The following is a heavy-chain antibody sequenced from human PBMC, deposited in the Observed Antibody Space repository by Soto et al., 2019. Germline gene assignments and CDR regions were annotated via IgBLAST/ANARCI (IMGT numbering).Heavy chain of an antibody. CDR1: GFTFSSYA. Sequence: GGSLRLSCAASGFTFSSYAMSWVRQAPGQGLEWVSAISGGGGSTYYADSVKGRFTISRDNSQNTLYLQMNSLGAEDTAVYYCAKDGCSGGNCYPSFDYWGQGTLVTGSS. D-gene: IGHD2-15*01. J-gene: IGHJ4*02. CDR3: AKDGCSGGNCYPSFDY. CDR2: ISGGGGST. V-gene: IGHV3-23*01.